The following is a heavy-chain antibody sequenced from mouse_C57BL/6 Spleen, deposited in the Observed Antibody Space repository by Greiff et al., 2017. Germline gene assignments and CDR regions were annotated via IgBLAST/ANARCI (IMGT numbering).Heavy chain of an antibody. CDR1: GFTFTDYY. CDR2: IRNKANGYTT. D-gene: IGHD1-1*01. CDR3: SRCAIITKNWYFDV. V-gene: IGHV7-3*01. J-gene: IGHJ1*03. Sequence: EVMLVESGGGLVQPGGSLSLSCAASGFTFTDYYMSWVRQPPGKALEWLGFIRNKANGYTTEYSASMKGRFTISRDNSQSIIYIQMNALRDEDIATYYCSRCAIITKNWYFDVWGTGTTVTVSS.